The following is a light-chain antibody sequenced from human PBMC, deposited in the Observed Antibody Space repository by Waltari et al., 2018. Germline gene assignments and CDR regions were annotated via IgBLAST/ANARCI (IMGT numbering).Light chain of an antibody. J-gene: IGKJ4*01. Sequence: AIQMTQSPSSLSASVGDRVTITCRASQDIGNDLGWYQQKPGKAPKVLIYAASTLQSGVPSRYSGSGSGTYFTLTISSLQPDDFATYYCLQDLTYPLTFGGGTKVEIK. CDR3: LQDLTYPLT. V-gene: IGKV1-6*01. CDR1: QDIGND. CDR2: AAS.